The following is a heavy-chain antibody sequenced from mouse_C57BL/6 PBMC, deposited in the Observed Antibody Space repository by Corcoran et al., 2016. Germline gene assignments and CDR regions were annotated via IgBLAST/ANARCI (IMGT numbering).Heavy chain of an antibody. Sequence: QVQLQQSGAELARPGASVKLSCKASGYTFTSYGISWVKQRTGQGLEWIGEIYPRSGNTYYNEKFKGKATLTADKSSSTAYMELRSLTSEDSAVYFCARSTLGGEDDYFDYWGQGTTLTVSS. J-gene: IGHJ2*01. CDR3: ARSTLGGEDDYFDY. CDR1: GYTFTSYG. D-gene: IGHD3-1*01. CDR2: IYPRSGNT. V-gene: IGHV1-81*01.